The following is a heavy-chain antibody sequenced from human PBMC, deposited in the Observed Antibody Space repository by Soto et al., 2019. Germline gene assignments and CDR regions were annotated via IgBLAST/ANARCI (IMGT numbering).Heavy chain of an antibody. Sequence: SETLSLTCTVSGGSISSGGYYWSWIRQHPGKGLEWIGYIYYSGSTYYNPSLKSRVTISVDTSKNQFSLKLSSVTAADTAVYYCARDVTMVNYYYYGMDVWGQGTTVTVSS. J-gene: IGHJ6*02. D-gene: IGHD3-10*01. CDR3: ARDVTMVNYYYYGMDV. CDR2: IYYSGST. CDR1: GGSISSGGYY. V-gene: IGHV4-31*03.